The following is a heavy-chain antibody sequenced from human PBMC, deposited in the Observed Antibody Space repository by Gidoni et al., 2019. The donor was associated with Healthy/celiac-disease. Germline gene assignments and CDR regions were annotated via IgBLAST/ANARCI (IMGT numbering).Heavy chain of an antibody. CDR1: GFTFSSYG. V-gene: IGHV3-33*01. D-gene: IGHD3-22*01. J-gene: IGHJ3*02. CDR3: ARDGWIVAHDAFDI. Sequence: QVQLVESGGGVVQPGRSLRLSCAASGFTFSSYGMHWVRQAPGKGLEWVAVIWYDGSNKYYADSVKGRFTISRDNSKNTLYLQMNSLRAEDTAVYYCARDGWIVAHDAFDIWGQGTMVTVSS. CDR2: IWYDGSNK.